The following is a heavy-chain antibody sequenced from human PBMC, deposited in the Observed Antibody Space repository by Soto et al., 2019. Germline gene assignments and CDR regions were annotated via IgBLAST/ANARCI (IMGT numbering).Heavy chain of an antibody. J-gene: IGHJ6*03. CDR3: ARSVLGYGSGSPYYYYYMDV. D-gene: IGHD3-10*01. Sequence: ASVKVSCKASGYTFTSYDINWVRQATGQGLEWMGWMNPNSGNTGYAQKFQGRVTMTRNTSISTAYMELSSLRSEDTAVYYCARSVLGYGSGSPYYYYYMDVWGKGTTVTVSS. CDR1: GYTFTSYD. CDR2: MNPNSGNT. V-gene: IGHV1-8*01.